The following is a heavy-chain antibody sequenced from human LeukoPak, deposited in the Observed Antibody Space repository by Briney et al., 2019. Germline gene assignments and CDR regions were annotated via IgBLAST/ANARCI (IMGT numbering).Heavy chain of an antibody. Sequence: GASVKVSCKASGYTFTSYDINWVRQATGQGLEWMGWMNPNSGNTGYVQKFQGRVTMTRNTSISTAYMELSSLRSEDTAVYYCARSPYDSSGYHFDYWGQGTLVTVSS. V-gene: IGHV1-8*01. D-gene: IGHD3-22*01. CDR1: GYTFTSYD. J-gene: IGHJ4*02. CDR3: ARSPYDSSGYHFDY. CDR2: MNPNSGNT.